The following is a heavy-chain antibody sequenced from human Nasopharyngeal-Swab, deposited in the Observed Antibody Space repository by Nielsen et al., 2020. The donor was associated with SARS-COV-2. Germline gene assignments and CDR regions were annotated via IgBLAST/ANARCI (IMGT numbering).Heavy chain of an antibody. Sequence: GGSLRLSCAASGFMFSEYWMHWVRQAPGKGLTWVARINSDGRSTSYAGSVKGRFTISRDNAKNTVYLQMKTLRADDTAVYYCVGGGADVMYWYFDLWGRGTLVTVSS. J-gene: IGHJ2*01. V-gene: IGHV3-74*01. CDR3: VGGGADVMYWYFDL. D-gene: IGHD3-16*01. CDR2: INSDGRST. CDR1: GFMFSEYW.